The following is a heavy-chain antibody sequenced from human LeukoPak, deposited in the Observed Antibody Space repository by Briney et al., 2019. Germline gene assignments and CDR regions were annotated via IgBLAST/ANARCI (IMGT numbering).Heavy chain of an antibody. V-gene: IGHV3-23*01. CDR3: AKAPTYYYGSGSYSVLDY. D-gene: IGHD3-10*01. Sequence: PGGSLRLSCAASGFTFSSYGMSWVRQAPGKGLEWVSAISGSGGSTYYAGSVKGRFTISRDNSKNTLYLQMNSLRAEDTAVYYCAKAPTYYYGSGSYSVLDYWGQGTLVTVSS. CDR1: GFTFSSYG. J-gene: IGHJ4*02. CDR2: ISGSGGST.